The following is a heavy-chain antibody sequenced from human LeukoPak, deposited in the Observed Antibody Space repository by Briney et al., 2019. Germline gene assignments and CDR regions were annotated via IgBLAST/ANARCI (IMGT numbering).Heavy chain of an antibody. CDR2: IYHSGST. CDR1: GGSISSSNW. CDR3: ARYIAAAGTMLDAFDI. J-gene: IGHJ3*02. Sequence: PSGTLSLTCAVSGGSISSSNWWSWVRQPPGKGLEWIGEIYHSGSTNYNPSLKGRVTISVDKSKNQFSLKLSSVTAADTAVYYCARYIAAAGTMLDAFDIWGQGTMVTVSS. V-gene: IGHV4-4*02. D-gene: IGHD6-13*01.